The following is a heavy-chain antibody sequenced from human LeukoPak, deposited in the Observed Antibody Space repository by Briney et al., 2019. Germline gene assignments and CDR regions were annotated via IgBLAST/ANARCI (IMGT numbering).Heavy chain of an antibody. CDR1: GESISGFY. D-gene: IGHD6-19*01. V-gene: IGHV4-59*01. Sequence: PSETLSLTCTVSGESISGFYWTWIRQPPGKGLEWIGYIYYSGSTNYNPSLKSRVTISVDTSKNQFSLKLSSVTAADTAVYYCARALGYSSGWFAAGYYYYYMDVWGKGTTVTVSS. CDR3: ARALGYSSGWFAAGYYYYYMDV. J-gene: IGHJ6*03. CDR2: IYYSGST.